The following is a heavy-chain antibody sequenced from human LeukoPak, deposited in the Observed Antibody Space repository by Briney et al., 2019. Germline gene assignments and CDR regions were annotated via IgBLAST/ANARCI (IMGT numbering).Heavy chain of an antibody. J-gene: IGHJ4*02. CDR3: AKDPSTYYYDSSGPTDY. Sequence: GGSVRLSCGASGFTFSSYAMSWVPQAPGKGLEWVSAISGSGGSTYYADSVKGRFTISRDNSKNTLYLQMNSLRAEDTAVYYCAKDPSTYYYDSSGPTDYWGQGTLVTVSS. V-gene: IGHV3-23*01. D-gene: IGHD3-22*01. CDR2: ISGSGGST. CDR1: GFTFSSYA.